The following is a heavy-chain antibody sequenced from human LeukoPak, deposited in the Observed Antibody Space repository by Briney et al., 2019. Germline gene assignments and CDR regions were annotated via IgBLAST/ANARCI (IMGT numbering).Heavy chain of an antibody. CDR2: INHSGSI. CDR3: ATSSSGYYPDY. V-gene: IGHV4-34*01. Sequence: SETLSLTCAVYGGSFSGYYWSWIRQPPGKGLEWIGEINHSGSINYNPSLQSRVTISVDTSKNQFSLKLSSVTAADTAVYYCATSSSGYYPDYWGQGTLVTVSS. D-gene: IGHD3-22*01. CDR1: GGSFSGYY. J-gene: IGHJ4*02.